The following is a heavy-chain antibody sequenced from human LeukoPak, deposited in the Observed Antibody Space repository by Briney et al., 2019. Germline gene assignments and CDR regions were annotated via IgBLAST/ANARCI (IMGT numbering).Heavy chain of an antibody. V-gene: IGHV4-59*08. J-gene: IGHJ6*02. Sequence: PSETLSLTCTVSGGSIRSYYWRWIRQPPGKGREGVGDIYYTGSTNYNPSLQIRVTISVDTSKNQFSLKLSSVTAADTAVYYCARTCSSTSCPTYYYYGMDVWGQGTTVTVSS. CDR3: ARTCSSTSCPTYYYYGMDV. D-gene: IGHD2-2*01. CDR1: GGSIRSYY. CDR2: IYYTGST.